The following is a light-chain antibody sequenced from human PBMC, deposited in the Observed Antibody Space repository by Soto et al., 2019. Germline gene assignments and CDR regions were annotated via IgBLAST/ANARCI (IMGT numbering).Light chain of an antibody. V-gene: IGLV1-51*01. CDR1: SSNIGNNY. CDR3: GTWDTSLSAVV. J-gene: IGLJ3*02. CDR2: DNS. Sequence: QSVLTQPPSVSAAPGQTVTISCSGSSSNIGNNYVAWYQHLPGTAPKLLIYDNSKRPSGMPDRFSGSKSGTSATLGITGLQAGDEADYYCGTWDTSLSAVVFGGGTKLTVL.